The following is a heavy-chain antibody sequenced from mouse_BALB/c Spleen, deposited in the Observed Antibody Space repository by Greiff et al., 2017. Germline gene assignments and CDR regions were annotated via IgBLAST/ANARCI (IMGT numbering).Heavy chain of an antibody. Sequence: EVKLVESGGCLVQPGGSLKLSCAASGFTFSSYGMSWVRQTPDKRLELVATINSNGGSTYYPDSVKGRFTISRDNAKNTLYLQMSSLKSEDTAMYYCARDYRYGPYAMDYWGQGTSVTVSS. J-gene: IGHJ4*01. CDR2: INSNGGST. V-gene: IGHV5-6-3*01. D-gene: IGHD2-14*01. CDR3: ARDYRYGPYAMDY. CDR1: GFTFSSYG.